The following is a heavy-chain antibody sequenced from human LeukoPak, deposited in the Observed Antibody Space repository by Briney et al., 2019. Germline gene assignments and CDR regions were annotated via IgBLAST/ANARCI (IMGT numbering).Heavy chain of an antibody. V-gene: IGHV3-23*01. D-gene: IGHD2/OR15-2a*01. CDR1: GFIFSNYA. CDR2: ISDSGGST. J-gene: IGHJ5*02. Sequence: GGSLRLSCAASGFIFSNYAMNWVRQAPGKGLEWVSVISDSGGSTYCADSVKGRFTISRDNPKNMVYLQMNSLRAEDTAVYLCVRSAVIPDNWFDPWGQGTLVTVSS. CDR3: VRSAVIPDNWFDP.